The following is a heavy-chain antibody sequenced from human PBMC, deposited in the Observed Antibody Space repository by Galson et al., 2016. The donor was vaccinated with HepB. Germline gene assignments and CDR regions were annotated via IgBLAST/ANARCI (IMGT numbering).Heavy chain of an antibody. Sequence: CAISGDSVSSNSAAWNWIRQSPSRGLEWLGRTYYRSKWFNNDAVSVKSRITNNPDTSKNQFSLQLNSVTPEDTAVDYCARGTRAFFDYWGQGTLVTVSS. V-gene: IGHV6-1*01. CDR3: ARGTRAFFDY. D-gene: IGHD1-1*01. CDR1: GDSVSSNSAA. CDR2: TYYRSKWFN. J-gene: IGHJ4*02.